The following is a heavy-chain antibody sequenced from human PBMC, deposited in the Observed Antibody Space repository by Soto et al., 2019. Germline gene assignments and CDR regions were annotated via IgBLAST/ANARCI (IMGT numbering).Heavy chain of an antibody. CDR2: SSWNSGNI. D-gene: IGHD4-4*01. Sequence: EVQLVESGGGLVQPGRSLRLSCAASGFTFEIYTMHWVRQAPGKGLEWVSGSSWNSGNIGYADSVRGRFTISRDNAKNSLYLQMNSLRPEDTALYYCAKDKVYSNYEYYFDYWGQGTLVTVSS. CDR1: GFTFEIYT. CDR3: AKDKVYSNYEYYFDY. J-gene: IGHJ4*02. V-gene: IGHV3-9*01.